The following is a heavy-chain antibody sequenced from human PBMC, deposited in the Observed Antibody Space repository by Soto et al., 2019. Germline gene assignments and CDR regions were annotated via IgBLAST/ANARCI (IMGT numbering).Heavy chain of an antibody. CDR3: ARGATYYDFWSGYPLGMDV. V-gene: IGHV4-31*03. CDR2: IYYSGST. CDR1: GGSISSGGYY. J-gene: IGHJ6*02. Sequence: QVQLQESGPGLVKPSQTLSLTCTVSGGSISSGGYYWSWVRQHPGKGLEWLGYIYYSGSTYYNPSLKSRVTISVDTSKNQFSLKLSSVTAADTAVYYCARGATYYDFWSGYPLGMDVWGQGTTVTVSS. D-gene: IGHD3-3*01.